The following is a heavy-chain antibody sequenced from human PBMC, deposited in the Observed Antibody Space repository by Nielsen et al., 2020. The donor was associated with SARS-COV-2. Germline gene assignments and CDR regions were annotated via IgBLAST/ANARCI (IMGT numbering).Heavy chain of an antibody. CDR3: TRDPPDSGWALDY. V-gene: IGHV3-33*04. CDR2: IWRGGNYK. Sequence: GESLKISCAASGFTFSTHAMHWVRQAPGKGLEWVAMIWRGGNYKFYPDSVRGRFTISRDDSKNLVSLQMEILRVEDTALYYCTRDPPDSGWALDYWGQGIPVTVSS. D-gene: IGHD6-19*01. J-gene: IGHJ4*02. CDR1: GFTFSTHA.